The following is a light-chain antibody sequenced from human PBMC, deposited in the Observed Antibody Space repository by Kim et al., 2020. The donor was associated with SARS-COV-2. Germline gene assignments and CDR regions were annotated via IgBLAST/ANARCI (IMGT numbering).Light chain of an antibody. CDR1: QDIANS. V-gene: IGKV1-27*01. Sequence: TSVGDRVTITCRASQDIANSLAWYQQKPGKVPQVLIYAASTLQSGVPSRFSGSGSGTEFTLTIGSLQTEDVATYYCQKYNSAPWTFGPGTKVDIK. CDR2: AAS. J-gene: IGKJ1*01. CDR3: QKYNSAPWT.